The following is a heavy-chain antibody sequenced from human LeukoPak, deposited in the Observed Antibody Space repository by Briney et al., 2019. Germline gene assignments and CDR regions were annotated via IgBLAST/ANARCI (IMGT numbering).Heavy chain of an antibody. D-gene: IGHD2-15*01. Sequence: PGGSLRLSCGASGFTFSSYWMSWVRQAPGKGLEWVANIKQDGSEKYYVDSVKGRFTISRDNAKNSLNLQMNSLRAEDTAVYYCARAPRRCSGGSCYSSTFDYWGQGTLVTVSS. V-gene: IGHV3-7*01. CDR3: ARAPRRCSGGSCYSSTFDY. J-gene: IGHJ4*02. CDR2: IKQDGSEK. CDR1: GFTFSSYW.